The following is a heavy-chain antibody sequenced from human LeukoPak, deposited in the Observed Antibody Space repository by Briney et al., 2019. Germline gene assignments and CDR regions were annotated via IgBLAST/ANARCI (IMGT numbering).Heavy chain of an antibody. CDR3: ARTAGIAVAGSRQYFDY. D-gene: IGHD6-19*01. CDR2: IYYSGST. Sequence: SETLSLTCTVSGGSISSSSYYWGWIRQPPGKGLEWIGSIYYSGSTYYNPSLKSRVTISVDTSKNEFSLNLRPVTAADTAVYYCARTAGIAVAGSRQYFDYWGQGMLVTVSS. CDR1: GGSISSSSYY. V-gene: IGHV4-39*01. J-gene: IGHJ4*02.